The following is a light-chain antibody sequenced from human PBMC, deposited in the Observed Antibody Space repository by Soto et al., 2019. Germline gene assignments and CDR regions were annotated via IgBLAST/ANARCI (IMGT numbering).Light chain of an antibody. CDR1: QSLLHITGETF. Sequence: DVVMTQTPLSLSVAPGQPASISCKSSQSLLHITGETFLFWYLQKPGQSPQLLIYEVSTRVSGVPDRFSGSGSGTEFTLEISRVETDDVGIYYCMQSKQLPPTFGQGTRLGIE. CDR3: MQSKQLPPT. CDR2: EVS. J-gene: IGKJ5*01. V-gene: IGKV2D-29*02.